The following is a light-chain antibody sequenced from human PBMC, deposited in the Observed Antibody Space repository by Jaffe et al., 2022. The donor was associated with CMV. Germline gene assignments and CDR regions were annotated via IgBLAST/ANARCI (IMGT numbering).Light chain of an antibody. V-gene: IGKV1-39*01. CDR3: QQSHSTPYT. CDR1: QNINSY. Sequence: DIQMTQSPSSLSASVGDRVTITCRASQNINSYLNWYQQRPGKAPKLLVFAASSLQSGVPSRISGSGSGTDFTLTVSSLQPDDFATYYCQQSHSTPYTFGQGTKVEIK. J-gene: IGKJ2*01. CDR2: AAS.